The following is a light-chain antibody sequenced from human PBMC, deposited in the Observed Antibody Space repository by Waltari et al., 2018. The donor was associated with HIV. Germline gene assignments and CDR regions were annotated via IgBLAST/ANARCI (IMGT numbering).Light chain of an antibody. CDR2: EVC. V-gene: IGLV2-23*02. J-gene: IGLJ2*01. CDR1: SSDVGRYDL. CDR3: CSRAGGSSY. Sequence: QSALTQPASLSASPGQSITISCAGSSSDVGRYDLVSWYQQYPGLAPKLMIYEVCDRTSGFSGRFSGSKSGNAASLTISDLRSVDEADYYCCSRAGGSSYVGG.